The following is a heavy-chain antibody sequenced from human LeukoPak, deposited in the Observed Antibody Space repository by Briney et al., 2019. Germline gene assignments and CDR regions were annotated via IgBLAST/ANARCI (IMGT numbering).Heavy chain of an antibody. CDR3: AKDPGRLGELSLSFDY. CDR2: ISGSGGST. Sequence: GGYLRLSCAASGFTFSSYAMSWVRQAPGKGLEWVSAISGSGGSTYYADSVKGRFTISRDNSKNTLYLQMNSLRAEDTAVYYCAKDPGRLGELSLSFDYWGQGTLVTVSS. J-gene: IGHJ4*02. V-gene: IGHV3-23*01. D-gene: IGHD3-16*02. CDR1: GFTFSSYA.